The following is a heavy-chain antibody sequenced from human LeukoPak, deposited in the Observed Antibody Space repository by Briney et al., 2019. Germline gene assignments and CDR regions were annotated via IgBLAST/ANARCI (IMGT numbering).Heavy chain of an antibody. CDR3: VRGGYRGFDYEY. V-gene: IGHV3-21*01. Sequence: PGGSLRLSCAVSGFIVSSKYMTWVRQAPGKGLEWVSSISPDSNYKYYVDSVKGRFTISRDNAKSSLYLQMNSLRAEDTAVYYCVRGGYRGFDYEYWGQGTLVTVSS. CDR1: GFIVSSKY. CDR2: ISPDSNYK. J-gene: IGHJ4*02. D-gene: IGHD5-12*01.